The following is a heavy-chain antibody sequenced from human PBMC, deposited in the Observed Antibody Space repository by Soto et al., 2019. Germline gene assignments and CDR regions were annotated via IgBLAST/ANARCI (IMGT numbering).Heavy chain of an antibody. CDR3: ARDLSSYGSGWYYDYYYYGMDV. D-gene: IGHD6-19*01. CDR2: IYHSGST. Sequence: SETLSLTCAVSGGSIISSNWWSCVRRPPGKGLDWIGEIYHSGSTNYNPSLKSRVTISVDKSKNQFSLKLSSVTAADTAVYYCARDLSSYGSGWYYDYYYYGMDVWGQGNTVTVSS. CDR1: GGSIISSNW. V-gene: IGHV4-4*02. J-gene: IGHJ6*02.